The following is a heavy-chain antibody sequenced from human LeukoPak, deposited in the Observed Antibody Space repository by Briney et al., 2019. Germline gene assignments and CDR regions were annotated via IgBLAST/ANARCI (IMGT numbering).Heavy chain of an antibody. D-gene: IGHD6-19*01. V-gene: IGHV1-18*04. Sequence: ASVKVSCKASGYTFTSYYMHWVRQAPGQGLEWMGWISTYNGDTHYAQRLQARVTLTIDTSTSTAYMELRSLRSDDTAVYYCARRKGIEVPGNDYWGQGTLVTVSS. CDR1: GYTFTSYY. CDR3: ARRKGIEVPGNDY. CDR2: ISTYNGDT. J-gene: IGHJ4*02.